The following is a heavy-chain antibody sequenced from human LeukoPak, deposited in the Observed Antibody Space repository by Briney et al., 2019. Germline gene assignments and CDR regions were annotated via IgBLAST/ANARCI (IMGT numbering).Heavy chain of an antibody. J-gene: IGHJ4*02. CDR2: VSGSGGST. D-gene: IGHD3-22*01. CDR1: GITFSNYA. CDR3: AKGPREIVVVTHYFDS. Sequence: GGSLRLSCAASGITFSNYAVSWVRQAPGKGLEWVSVVSGSGGSTYYADSMKGRFTISRDNSRNTLYLQMNSLRDEDTAVYFCAKGPREIVVVTHYFDSWGQGTLVTVSS. V-gene: IGHV3-23*01.